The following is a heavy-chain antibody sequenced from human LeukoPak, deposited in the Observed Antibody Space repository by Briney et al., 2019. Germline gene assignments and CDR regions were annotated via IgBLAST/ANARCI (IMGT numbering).Heavy chain of an antibody. J-gene: IGHJ4*02. V-gene: IGHV3-21*01. CDR1: GFTFSSHS. Sequence: GGSLRLSCVASGFTFSSHSMNWVRQAPGKGLEWVSSISSSGSYIYNADSVKGRFTISRDNAQNSLYLQMNSLRAEDTAVYYCARDESRSISCYAQWGQGTLVTVSS. CDR3: ARDESRSISCYAQ. CDR2: ISSSGSYI. D-gene: IGHD2-2*01.